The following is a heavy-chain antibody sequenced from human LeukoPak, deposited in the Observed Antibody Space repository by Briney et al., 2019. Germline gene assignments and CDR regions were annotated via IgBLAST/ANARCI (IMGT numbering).Heavy chain of an antibody. CDR2: INPYNGNT. D-gene: IGHD4-17*01. CDR1: GYIFTNYG. V-gene: IGHV1-18*01. Sequence: ASVKVSCKASGYIFTNYGIHWVRQAPGQGLEWMGWINPYNGNTNYAQKFQGRVTMTTVTSTSTAYMEVTNLRSDDTAVYYCARAVSVTTPYFDYWGQGSLVTVSS. CDR3: ARAVSVTTPYFDY. J-gene: IGHJ4*02.